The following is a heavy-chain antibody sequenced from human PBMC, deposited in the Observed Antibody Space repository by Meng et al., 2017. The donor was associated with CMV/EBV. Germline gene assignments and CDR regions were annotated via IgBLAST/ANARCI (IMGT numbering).Heavy chain of an antibody. D-gene: IGHD2-2*01. CDR2: IYYSGGT. V-gene: IGHV4-30-4*08. CDR3: ARVVGPYCSSTSCDDAFDI. CDR1: GGSISSGDYY. J-gene: IGHJ3*02. Sequence: SETLSLTCTVSGGSISSGDYYWSWIRQPPGKGLEWIGYIYYSGGTYYNPSLKSRVTISVDASKNQFSLKLSSVTAADTAVYYCARVVGPYCSSTSCDDAFDIWGQGTMVTVSS.